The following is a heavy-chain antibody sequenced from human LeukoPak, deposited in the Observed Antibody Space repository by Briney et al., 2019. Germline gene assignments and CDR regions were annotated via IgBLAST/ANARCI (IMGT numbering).Heavy chain of an antibody. CDR2: IYTSGST. CDR3: ARGGYCSSTSCYDY. V-gene: IGHV4-61*02. J-gene: IGHJ4*02. Sequence: PSETLSLTCTVSGGSISSGSYYWSWIRQPAGKGLEWIARIYTSGSTNYNPSLKSRVTISVDTSKNQFSLKLSSVTAADTAVYYCARGGYCSSTSCYDYWGQGTLVTVSS. D-gene: IGHD2-2*01. CDR1: GGSISSGSYY.